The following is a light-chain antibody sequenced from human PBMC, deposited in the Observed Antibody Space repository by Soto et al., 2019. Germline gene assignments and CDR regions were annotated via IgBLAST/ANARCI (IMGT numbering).Light chain of an antibody. CDR3: QSYDSSLSGSV. J-gene: IGLJ3*02. CDR1: SYYIGAGYH. V-gene: IGLV1-40*01. Sequence: QSVLTQPPSVSGAPGQRVTISCTGSSYYIGAGYHVHWYQQLPGTAPKLLIYGNSNRPSGVPDRFSGSKSCTSASLAITGLQAEDEADYYCQSYDSSLSGSVFGGGTKVTVL. CDR2: GNS.